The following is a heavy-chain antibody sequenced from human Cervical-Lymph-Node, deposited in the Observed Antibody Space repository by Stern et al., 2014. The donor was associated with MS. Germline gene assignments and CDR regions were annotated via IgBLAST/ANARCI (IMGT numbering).Heavy chain of an antibody. CDR1: GGSISTFY. J-gene: IGHJ3*02. CDR3: GRRDYYDSSGYYDDAFDI. D-gene: IGHD3-22*01. CDR2: INYKGST. V-gene: IGHV4-59*01. Sequence: MQLVESGPGLVKPSETLSLTCTVSGGSISTFYWNWIRQPPGKGLEWIGQINYKGSTNYNPSLKSRVTISVDTSKNQFSLKLSSVTAADTAVYYCGRRDYYDSSGYYDDAFDIWGQGTMVTVSS.